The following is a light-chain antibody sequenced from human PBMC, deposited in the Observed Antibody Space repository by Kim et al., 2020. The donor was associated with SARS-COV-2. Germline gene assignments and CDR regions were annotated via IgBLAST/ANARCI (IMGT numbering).Light chain of an antibody. CDR3: QSYDSSLSGYV. J-gene: IGLJ1*01. CDR1: SSNIGAGYD. CDR2: GNS. V-gene: IGLV1-40*01. Sequence: RGTISCTGSSSNIGAGYDVHWYQQLPGTAPKLLIYGNSNRPSGVPDRFSGSKSGTSASLAITGLQAEDEAEYYCQSYDSSLSGYVFGTGTKVTVL.